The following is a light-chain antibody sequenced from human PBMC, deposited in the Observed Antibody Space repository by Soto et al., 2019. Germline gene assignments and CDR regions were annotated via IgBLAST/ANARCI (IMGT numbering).Light chain of an antibody. CDR3: LQRSIGFT. CDR2: AAS. CDR1: RSFASSY. J-gene: IGKJ3*01. V-gene: IGKV3D-20*02. Sequence: EIVLTQSPVTLSLSPGERATLSCRASRSFASSYLGWYQQKPGQAPRLLIYAASTRATGIPDRFSGSGSATDFTLTISSLEPEDFAVYHCLQRSIGFTFGPGTKVDIK.